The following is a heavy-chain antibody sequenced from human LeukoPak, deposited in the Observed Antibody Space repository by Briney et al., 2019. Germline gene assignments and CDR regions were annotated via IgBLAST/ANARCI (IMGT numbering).Heavy chain of an antibody. CDR1: GFTFNTYT. J-gene: IGHJ4*02. D-gene: IGHD6-25*01. Sequence: GGSLRLSCAASGFTFNTYTMNWVRQAPGKGLEWVANIKPDGSEKNYVDSVKGRFTISRDNAKSSLYLQMNSLRVEDTAVYYCARDPSAGSESWGQGTLVTVSS. CDR2: IKPDGSEK. V-gene: IGHV3-7*01. CDR3: ARDPSAGSES.